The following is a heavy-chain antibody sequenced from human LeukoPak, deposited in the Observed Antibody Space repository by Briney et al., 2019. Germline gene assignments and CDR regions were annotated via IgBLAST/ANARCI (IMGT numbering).Heavy chain of an antibody. Sequence: SETLSLTCTVSGGSISSYYWSWIRQPPGKGLEWIGEINHSGSTNYNPSLKSRVTISVDTSKNQFSLKLSSVTAADTAVYYCARTLAAAVYYYYYYMDVWGKGTTVTVSS. V-gene: IGHV4-34*01. CDR3: ARTLAAAVYYYYYYMDV. J-gene: IGHJ6*03. CDR1: GGSISSYY. D-gene: IGHD6-13*01. CDR2: INHSGST.